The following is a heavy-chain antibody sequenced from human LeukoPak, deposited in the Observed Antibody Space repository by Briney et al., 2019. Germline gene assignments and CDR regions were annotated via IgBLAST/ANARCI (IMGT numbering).Heavy chain of an antibody. J-gene: IGHJ4*02. V-gene: IGHV4-31*11. CDR2: IYHSGST. CDR1: GGSISSGGYS. D-gene: IGHD4-17*01. Sequence: PSETLSLTCAVSGGSISSGGYSWSWVRQPPGKGLEWIGEIYHSGSTNYNPSLKSRVTISVDTSKNQFSLKLSSVTAADTAVYYCASRIYGDFSFDYWGQGTLVTVSS. CDR3: ASRIYGDFSFDY.